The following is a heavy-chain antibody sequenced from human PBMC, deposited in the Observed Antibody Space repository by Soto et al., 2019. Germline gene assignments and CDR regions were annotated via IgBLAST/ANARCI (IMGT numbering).Heavy chain of an antibody. D-gene: IGHD1-7*01. CDR3: ARDRGEWLELRVVWFDP. CDR1: GYTFTSYG. J-gene: IGHJ5*02. V-gene: IGHV1-18*01. CDR2: ISAYNGNT. Sequence: ASVKVSCKASGYTFTSYGISWVRQAPGQGLEWMGWISAYNGNTNYAQKLQGRVTMTTDTSTSTAYMELRSLRSDDTAVYYCARDRGEWLELRVVWFDPWGQGTLVTVSS.